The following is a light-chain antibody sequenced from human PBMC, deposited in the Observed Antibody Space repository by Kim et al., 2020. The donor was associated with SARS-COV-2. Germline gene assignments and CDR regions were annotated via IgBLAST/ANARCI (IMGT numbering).Light chain of an antibody. V-gene: IGKV1-5*01. CDR2: DAS. J-gene: IGKJ1*01. CDR1: QSVGRW. CDR3: QQYTLYSPT. Sequence: DIQMTQSPSTLSGSIGDRVTITCRASQSVGRWLAWYQQKPGKAPNLLIYDASNLQTGVPSRFSGSGSGTEFTLSISSLQPDDFATYYCQQYTLYSPTFGQGTKVDIK.